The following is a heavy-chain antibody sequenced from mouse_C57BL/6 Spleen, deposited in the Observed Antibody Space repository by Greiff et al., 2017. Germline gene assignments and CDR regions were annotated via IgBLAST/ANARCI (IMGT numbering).Heavy chain of an antibody. Sequence: EVHLVESGAGLVKPGGSLNLSCAASGFTFSSYAMSWVRQTPEKRLEWVAYISSGGDYISYADSVKVRITISRDNARNTLYLQMSSLKSEDTAMYYCTRGDDYAEDEFAYWGQGTLVTVSA. CDR2: ISSGGDYI. D-gene: IGHD2-4*01. CDR1: GFTFSSYA. J-gene: IGHJ3*01. CDR3: TRGDDYAEDEFAY. V-gene: IGHV5-9-1*02.